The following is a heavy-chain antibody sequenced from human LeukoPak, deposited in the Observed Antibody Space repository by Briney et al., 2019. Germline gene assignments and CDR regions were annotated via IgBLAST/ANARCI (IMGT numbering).Heavy chain of an antibody. D-gene: IGHD5-12*01. CDR2: ISGSGDST. CDR3: ARSGYDSYYYYYYMDV. V-gene: IGHV3-23*01. J-gene: IGHJ6*03. CDR1: GFTLSRNW. Sequence: GGSLRLSCAASGFTLSRNWMSWVRQAPGKGLEWVSAISGSGDSTYYADSVKGRFTISRDNSKNTLYLQMNSLRAEDTAVYYCARSGYDSYYYYYYMDVWGKGTTVTISS.